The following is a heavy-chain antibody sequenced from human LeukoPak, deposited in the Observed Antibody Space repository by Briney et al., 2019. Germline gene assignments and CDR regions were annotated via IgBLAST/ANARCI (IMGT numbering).Heavy chain of an antibody. Sequence: PSETLSLTCAVYGGSFSGYYWSWIHQPPGKGLEWVGEINHSGSTNYNPSLRSRVTISLDTSKNQFSLKLNSVTAADTAVYYCARGGTKDYIDSSGALDYWGQGTLVTVSS. CDR1: GGSFSGYY. V-gene: IGHV4-34*01. D-gene: IGHD3-22*01. CDR3: ARGGTKDYIDSSGALDY. J-gene: IGHJ4*02. CDR2: INHSGST.